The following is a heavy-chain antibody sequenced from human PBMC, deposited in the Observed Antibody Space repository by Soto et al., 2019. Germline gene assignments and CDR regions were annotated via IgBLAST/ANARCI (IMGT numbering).Heavy chain of an antibody. J-gene: IGHJ4*02. D-gene: IGHD3-16*01. V-gene: IGHV4-4*07. CDR1: GDSMSKYY. CDR3: ARTVGAAYYFDC. CDR2: IWTSGST. Sequence: QVQLQESGPGLVKPSETLSLTCNVSGDSMSKYYWSWVRQPAGKGLEWIGRIWTSGSTNYNPSRKSRVTMSIDTSNKHFSLDLKSVTAADTAVYYCARTVGAAYYFDCWGQRVLVTASS.